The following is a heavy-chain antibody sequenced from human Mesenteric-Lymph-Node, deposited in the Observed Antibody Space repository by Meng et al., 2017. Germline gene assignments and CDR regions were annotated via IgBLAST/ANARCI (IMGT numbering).Heavy chain of an antibody. J-gene: IGHJ4*02. CDR3: AHRPNIGSYFDY. D-gene: IGHD1-26*01. CDR2: VFWDDNK. Sequence: SGPTLVKPTQTLTLTCTFFGLSHSTTGLGVGWIRQSPAKAREWLALVFWDDNKRYSPSLKSRLTITKDTSKIQVVLTMTNMDPVDTATYYCAHRPNIGSYFDYWGQGILVTVSS. CDR1: GLSHSTTGLG. V-gene: IGHV2-5*02.